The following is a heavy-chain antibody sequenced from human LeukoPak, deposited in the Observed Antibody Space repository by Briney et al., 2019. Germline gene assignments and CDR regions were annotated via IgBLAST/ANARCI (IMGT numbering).Heavy chain of an antibody. CDR2: IYYSGST. V-gene: IGHV4-39*07. Sequence: SETLSLTCTVSGGSISSSSYYWGWIRQPPGKGLEWIGSIYYSGSTYYNPSLKGRVTISVDTSKNQFSLKLSSVTAADTAVYYCARVAVTAMVGLFDYWGQGTLVTVSS. J-gene: IGHJ4*02. CDR1: GGSISSSSYY. CDR3: ARVAVTAMVGLFDY. D-gene: IGHD5-18*01.